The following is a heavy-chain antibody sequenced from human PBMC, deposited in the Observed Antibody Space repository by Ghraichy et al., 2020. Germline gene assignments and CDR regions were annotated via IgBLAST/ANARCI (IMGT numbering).Heavy chain of an antibody. CDR3: ARGVSADPLFDY. Sequence: SETLSLTCTVSGGSISSGGYYWSWIRQHPGKGLEWIGYIYYSGSTYYNPSLKSRVTISVDTSKNQFSLKLSSVTAADTAVYYCARGVSADPLFDYWGQGTLVTVSS. J-gene: IGHJ4*02. CDR2: IYYSGST. V-gene: IGHV4-31*03. D-gene: IGHD3-10*01. CDR1: GGSISSGGYY.